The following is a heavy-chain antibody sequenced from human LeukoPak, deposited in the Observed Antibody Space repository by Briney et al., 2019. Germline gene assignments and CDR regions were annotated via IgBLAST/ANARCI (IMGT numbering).Heavy chain of an antibody. CDR2: ISAYNGNT. V-gene: IGHV1-18*01. D-gene: IGHD3-3*01. CDR1: GYTFTSYG. CDR3: ARDSIFGVKKRWFDP. J-gene: IGHJ5*02. Sequence: ASVKVSCKASGYTFTSYGISWVRQAPGQGLEWIGWISAYNGNTNYAQKLQGRVTMTTDTSTSTAYMELRRLRSDDTAVYYCARDSIFGVKKRWFDPWGQGTLVTVSS.